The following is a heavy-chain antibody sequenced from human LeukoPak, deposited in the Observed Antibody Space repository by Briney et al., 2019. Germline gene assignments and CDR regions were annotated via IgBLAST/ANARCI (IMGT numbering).Heavy chain of an antibody. Sequence: SVKVSCKASGGTFSSYAISWVRQAPGQGLEWMGRIIPILGIANYAQKFQGRVTITADKSTSTAYMELSSLRSEDTAVYYCARRAAMANDAFDIWGQGTMVTVSS. CDR3: ARRAAMANDAFDI. D-gene: IGHD5-18*01. J-gene: IGHJ3*02. V-gene: IGHV1-69*04. CDR2: IIPILGIA. CDR1: GGTFSSYA.